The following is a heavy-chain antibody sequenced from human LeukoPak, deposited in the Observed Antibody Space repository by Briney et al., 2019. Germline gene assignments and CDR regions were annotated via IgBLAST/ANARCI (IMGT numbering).Heavy chain of an antibody. Sequence: GGSLRLSCAASGFTFSSYAMSWVRQAPGKGLEWVSAISGSGGSTYYADSVKGRFTISRDNSKNTLYLQMNSLRAEDTAVYYCARASTVDTAMVTPYYFDYWGQGTLVTVSS. CDR2: ISGSGGST. D-gene: IGHD5-18*01. CDR1: GFTFSSYA. V-gene: IGHV3-23*01. J-gene: IGHJ4*02. CDR3: ARASTVDTAMVTPYYFDY.